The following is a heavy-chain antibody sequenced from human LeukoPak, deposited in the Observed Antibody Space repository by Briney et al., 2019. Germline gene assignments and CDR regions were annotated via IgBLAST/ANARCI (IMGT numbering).Heavy chain of an antibody. V-gene: IGHV4-61*01. CDR3: ARDPRSSGYCSGGSCSDWLDP. D-gene: IGHD2-15*01. CDR1: GGSVSRGSYY. Sequence: SETLSLTCTVSGGSVSRGSYYWSWIRQPPGKGLEWIGYIYYSGSTNYNPSLKSRVTISVDTSKNQFSLKLSSVTAADTAVYYCARDPRSSGYCSGGSCSDWLDPWGQGTLVTVSS. J-gene: IGHJ5*02. CDR2: IYYSGST.